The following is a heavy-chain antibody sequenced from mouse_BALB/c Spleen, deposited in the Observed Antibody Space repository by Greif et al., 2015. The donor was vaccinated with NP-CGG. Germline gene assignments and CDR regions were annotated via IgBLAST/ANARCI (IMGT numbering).Heavy chain of an antibody. CDR1: GYAFTNYF. Sequence: ESGAELVRPGTSVNVSCKASGYAFTNYFIEWIKQRPGQGLEWIGVINPGSANTNYNEKFKDKATLTADKSSSTAYMQLSSLTSDDSAVYFCARKITGSFDYWGQGTTLTVSS. V-gene: IGHV1-54*03. CDR2: INPGSANT. CDR3: ARKITGSFDY. D-gene: IGHD4-1*01. J-gene: IGHJ2*01.